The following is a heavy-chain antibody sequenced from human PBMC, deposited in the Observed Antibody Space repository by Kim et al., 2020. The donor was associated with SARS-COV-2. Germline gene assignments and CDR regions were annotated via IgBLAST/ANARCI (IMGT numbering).Heavy chain of an antibody. CDR1: GGSIRSGGKF. CDR2: ISYSGNS. CDR3: ARGQPLDY. J-gene: IGHJ4*02. Sequence: SETLSLTCSVSGGSIRSGGKFWTWIRQHPAKGLESIGYISYSGNSHYSPSLRSRVSISLQTSENQFYLELTSVTAADTAVYYCARGQPLDYWGQGILVTVSS. D-gene: IGHD2-2*01. V-gene: IGHV4-31*03.